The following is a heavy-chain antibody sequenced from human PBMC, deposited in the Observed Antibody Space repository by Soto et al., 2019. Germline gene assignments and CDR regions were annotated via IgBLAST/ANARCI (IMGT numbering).Heavy chain of an antibody. CDR1: GFSVSTRGVG. V-gene: IGHV2-5*02. D-gene: IGHD5-12*01. CDR3: AHRGDGYRGSKH. J-gene: IGHJ1*01. CDR2: IYWDDDK. Sequence: QITLKESGPTVVKPTQTLTLTCTFSGFSVSTRGVGVGWIRQPPGKALEWLALIYWDDDKRYRPSLKTRLSPPKDTSKNQVVLKMTNMDRVNKGTYYCAHRGDGYRGSKHGGQGPLATVSS.